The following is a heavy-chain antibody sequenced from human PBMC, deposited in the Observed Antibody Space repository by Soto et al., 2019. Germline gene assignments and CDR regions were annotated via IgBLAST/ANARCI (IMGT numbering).Heavy chain of an antibody. CDR2: ISSNSAYI. CDR1: GFTFRSFT. Sequence: GGSLRLSCAACGFTFRSFTMNWVRQAPGKGLEWVSTISSNSAYIYYTDALRGRFTISRDNAKNSLHLQMNSLRAEDTAVYYCTRDASRDSSARGWFDPWGAATLVTVSS. J-gene: IGHJ5*02. CDR3: TRDASRDSSARGWFDP. V-gene: IGHV3-21*01. D-gene: IGHD6-13*01.